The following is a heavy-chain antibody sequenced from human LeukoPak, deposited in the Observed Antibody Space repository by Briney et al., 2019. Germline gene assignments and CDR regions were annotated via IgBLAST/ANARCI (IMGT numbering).Heavy chain of an antibody. J-gene: IGHJ3*02. CDR2: FDPEDGET. Sequence: ASVKVSCKVSGYTLTGLSMHWVRQAPGKGLEWMGGFDPEDGETIYAQKFQGRVTMTEDTSTDTAYMELSSLRSEDTAVYYCATDRGYSYGSPGAFDIWGQGTMVTVSS. CDR3: ATDRGYSYGSPGAFDI. D-gene: IGHD5-18*01. CDR1: GYTLTGLS. V-gene: IGHV1-24*01.